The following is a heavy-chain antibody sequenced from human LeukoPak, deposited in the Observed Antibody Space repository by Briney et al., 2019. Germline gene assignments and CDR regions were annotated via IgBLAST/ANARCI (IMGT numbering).Heavy chain of an antibody. CDR3: VKAGCSSTRCYGNY. CDR1: GFXFSDYA. Sequence: PGGSLRLSCSASGFXFSDYAIHWVRQAPGKGLEYVSAISSNGGSTYYADSVKGRFTISRDNSKNTLYLQMSSLRAEDTAVYYCVKAGCSSTRCYGNYWGQGTLVTVSS. CDR2: ISSNGGST. J-gene: IGHJ4*02. D-gene: IGHD2-2*01. V-gene: IGHV3-64D*09.